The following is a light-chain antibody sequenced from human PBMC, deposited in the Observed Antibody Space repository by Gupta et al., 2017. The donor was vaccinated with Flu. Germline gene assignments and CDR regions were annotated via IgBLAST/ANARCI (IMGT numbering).Light chain of an antibody. J-gene: IGKJ5*01. CDR3: QQDYTIPRT. CDR2: WAS. V-gene: IGKV4-1*01. CDR1: QNVLRSSSNKNY. Sequence: SLGERAIIKCKSSQNVLRSSSNKNYLAWYQHKSGQPPKLLISWASTRESGVPGRFSGSGSVTDFTLTISSLQAEDVAVYYCQQDYTIPRTFGQGTRLEIK.